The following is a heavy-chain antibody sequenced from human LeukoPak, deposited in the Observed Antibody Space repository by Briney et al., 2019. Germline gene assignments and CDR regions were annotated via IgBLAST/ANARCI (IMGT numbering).Heavy chain of an antibody. V-gene: IGHV4-38-2*02. CDR1: GYSISSGYY. J-gene: IGHJ6*03. Sequence: SETLSLTCAVSGYSISSGYYWGWIRQPPAKGLEWIGSIYHSGSTYYNPSLKSRVTISVDTSKNQFSLKLSSVTAADTAVYYCARESSAYYYYMDVWGKGTTVTVSS. CDR3: ARESSAYYYYMDV. CDR2: IYHSGST.